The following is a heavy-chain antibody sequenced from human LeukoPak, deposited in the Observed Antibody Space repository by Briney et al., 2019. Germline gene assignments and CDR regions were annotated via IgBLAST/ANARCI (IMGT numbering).Heavy chain of an antibody. Sequence: PSETLSLTCTVSGGSISSGGYYWSWIRQHPGKGLEWIGYIYHIGSTYYNPSLKSRVTISVDTSKNQFSLKLSSVTAADTAIYYCARVHRYCSGGSCNLVDYWGQGTLVTVSS. CDR1: GGSISSGGYY. J-gene: IGHJ4*02. V-gene: IGHV4-31*03. CDR3: ARVHRYCSGGSCNLVDY. D-gene: IGHD2-15*01. CDR2: IYHIGST.